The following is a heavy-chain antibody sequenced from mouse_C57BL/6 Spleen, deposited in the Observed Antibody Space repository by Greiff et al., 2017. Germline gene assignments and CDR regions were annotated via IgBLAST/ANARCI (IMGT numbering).Heavy chain of an antibody. D-gene: IGHD1-1*01. Sequence: EVKLVESGGGLVKPGGSLKLSCAASGFTFSSYTMSWVRQTPEKRLEWVATISGGGGNTYYPDSVKGRFTISRDNAKNTLYLQMSSLRSEDTALYYCANYYGSRDAYWYFDVWGTGTTVTVSS. CDR3: ANYYGSRDAYWYFDV. CDR2: ISGGGGNT. CDR1: GFTFSSYT. J-gene: IGHJ1*03. V-gene: IGHV5-9*01.